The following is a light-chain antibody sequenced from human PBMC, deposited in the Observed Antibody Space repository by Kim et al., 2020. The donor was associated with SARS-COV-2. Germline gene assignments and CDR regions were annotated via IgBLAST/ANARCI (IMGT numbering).Light chain of an antibody. V-gene: IGKV3-20*01. CDR1: QSVNSNY. CDR2: GAS. CDR3: QIYANSVYT. Sequence: SPGKRATLSCRASQSVNSNYLAWYQQKPGQAPRLLIYGASSRVTGIPDRFSGSGSGTDFTLTISRMEPEDFAVYYCQIYANSVYTFGQGTKLEI. J-gene: IGKJ2*01.